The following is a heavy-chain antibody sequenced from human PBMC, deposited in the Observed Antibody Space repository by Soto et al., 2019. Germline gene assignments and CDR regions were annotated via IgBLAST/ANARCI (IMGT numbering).Heavy chain of an antibody. CDR2: ISYDGSNK. Sequence: PGGSLRLSCAASGFTFSSYGMHWVRQAPGKGLEWVAVISYDGSNKYYADSVKGRFTISRDNSKNTLYLQMNSLRAEDTAVYYCAKDHLIAVALYYFDYWGQGTLVTVSS. CDR3: AKDHLIAVALYYFDY. D-gene: IGHD6-19*01. V-gene: IGHV3-30*18. J-gene: IGHJ4*02. CDR1: GFTFSSYG.